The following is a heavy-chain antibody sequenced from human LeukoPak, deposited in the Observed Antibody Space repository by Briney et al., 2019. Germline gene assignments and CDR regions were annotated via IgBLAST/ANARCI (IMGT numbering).Heavy chain of an antibody. CDR1: GFTFSSYA. V-gene: IGHV3-23*01. Sequence: GGSLRLSCAASGFTFSSYAMSWVRQAPGKGLEWVSGISGSGGSTYYAGSVKGRFTISRDNSKNTLYLQMHSLRAEDTAVYYCAKDARYYYDSSGYFDYWGQGTLVTVSS. D-gene: IGHD3-22*01. CDR3: AKDARYYYDSSGYFDY. CDR2: ISGSGGST. J-gene: IGHJ4*02.